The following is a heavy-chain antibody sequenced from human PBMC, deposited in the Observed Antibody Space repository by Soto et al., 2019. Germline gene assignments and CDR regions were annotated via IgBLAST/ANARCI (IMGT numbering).Heavy chain of an antibody. V-gene: IGHV1-69*13. CDR2: ITPIYPTT. D-gene: IGHD5-18*01. Sequence: SVKVSCKASGGTFYTYTFSWVRQAPGQGLEWMGSITPIYPTTNYAEKFQGRLTVTADGSTNTAYMELNSLTSEDTAVYYCARIPRYSFPTSDDLDSWGQGTLVTVSS. J-gene: IGHJ4*02. CDR3: ARIPRYSFPTSDDLDS. CDR1: GGTFYTYT.